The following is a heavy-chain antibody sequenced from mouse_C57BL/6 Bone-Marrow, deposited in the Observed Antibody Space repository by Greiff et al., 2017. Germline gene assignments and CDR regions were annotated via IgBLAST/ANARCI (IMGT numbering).Heavy chain of an antibody. J-gene: IGHJ2*01. CDR3: AIDGYYPYYFDY. CDR2: IYPRSGNT. D-gene: IGHD2-3*01. CDR1: GYTFTSYG. Sequence: VKLVESGAELARPGASVKLSCKASGYTFTSYGISWVKQRTGQGLEWIGEIYPRSGNTYYNEKFKGKATLTADKSSSTAYMELRSLTSEDSAVYFCAIDGYYPYYFDYWGQGTTLTVSS. V-gene: IGHV1-81*01.